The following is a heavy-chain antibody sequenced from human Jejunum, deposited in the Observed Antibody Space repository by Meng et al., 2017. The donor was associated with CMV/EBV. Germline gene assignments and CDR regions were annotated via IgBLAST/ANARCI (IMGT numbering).Heavy chain of an antibody. V-gene: IGHV3-48*03. D-gene: IGHD4-17*01. CDR2: LDSESTSI. CDR3: ATDPDGDYDFDY. Sequence: VASAFTFRTYVMNWVRQAPGRGLEWVSHLDSESTSIGCADSVEGRFTISRDIAGNSLYLQMNSLRAEDTAVYYCATDPDGDYDFDYWGQGTLVTVSS. CDR1: AFTFRTYV. J-gene: IGHJ4*02.